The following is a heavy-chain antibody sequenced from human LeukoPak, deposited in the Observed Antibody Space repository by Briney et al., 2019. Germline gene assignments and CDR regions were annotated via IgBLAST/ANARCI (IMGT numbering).Heavy chain of an antibody. D-gene: IGHD4-17*01. CDR1: GGSISSSNW. CDR2: IYHSGST. J-gene: IGHJ4*02. Sequence: PSETLSLTCAVSGGSISSSNWWSWVRQPPGKGLEWIGEIYHSGSTNYNPSLKSRVTISVDKSENQFSLKLSSVTAADTAVYYCARVPATTVTTFDYWGQGTLVTVSS. CDR3: ARVPATTVTTFDY. V-gene: IGHV4-4*02.